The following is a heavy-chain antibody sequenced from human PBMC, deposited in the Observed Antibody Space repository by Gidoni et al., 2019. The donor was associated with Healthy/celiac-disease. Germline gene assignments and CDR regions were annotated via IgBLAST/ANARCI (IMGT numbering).Heavy chain of an antibody. CDR2: ISSNGGST. CDR1: GFTFRSYA. J-gene: IGHJ6*02. CDR3: VKGLYSSSRDYYYYYGMDV. Sequence: EVQLVESGGGLVQPGGSLRLSCSAFGFTFRSYAMHWVRQAPGKGLEYVSAISSNGGSTYYADSVKGRFTISRDNSKNTLYLQMSSLRAEDTAVYYCVKGLYSSSRDYYYYYGMDVWGQGTTVTVSS. D-gene: IGHD6-6*01. V-gene: IGHV3-64D*06.